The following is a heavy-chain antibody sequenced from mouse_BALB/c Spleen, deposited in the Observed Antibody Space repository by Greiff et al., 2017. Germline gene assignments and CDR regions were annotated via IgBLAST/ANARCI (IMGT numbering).Heavy chain of an antibody. Sequence: VQVVESGPDLVAPSQSLSITCTVSGFSLTSYGVHWVRQPPGKGLEWLVVIWSDGSTTYNSALKSRLSISKDNSKSQVFLKMNSLQTDDTAMYYCASYGNYGDYYAMDYWGQGTSVTVSS. V-gene: IGHV2-6-2*01. D-gene: IGHD2-1*01. J-gene: IGHJ4*01. CDR2: IWSDGST. CDR3: ASYGNYGDYYAMDY. CDR1: GFSLTSYG.